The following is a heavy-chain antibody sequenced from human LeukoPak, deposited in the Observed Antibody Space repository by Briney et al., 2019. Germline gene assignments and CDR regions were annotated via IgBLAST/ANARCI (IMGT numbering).Heavy chain of an antibody. CDR1: GYTFTGYY. CDR2: IDPDSGGT. D-gene: IGHD2-2*02. Sequence: GASVKVSCKTSGYTFTGYYLHWVRQAPGQRPEGMGRIDPDSGGTHYRQKFQGRVTVTRDTSITTVHMELSGLTSDDTAVYYCARVPGPYTTSRFDFWGQGTLVTVPS. J-gene: IGHJ4*02. V-gene: IGHV1-2*02. CDR3: ARVPGPYTTSRFDF.